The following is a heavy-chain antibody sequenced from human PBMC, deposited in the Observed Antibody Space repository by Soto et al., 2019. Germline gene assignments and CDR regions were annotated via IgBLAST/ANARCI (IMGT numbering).Heavy chain of an antibody. D-gene: IGHD3-9*01. Sequence: ASGKVSCKASGYTFTGYYMHWVRQAPGQGFEWMGRISPKSGGTNYAQKFEGRVTMTWDTSLKTAYMELSSLISEDTAVYYCARPPGYISDWYYFDLWGQGTLVTVSS. J-gene: IGHJ4*02. CDR2: ISPKSGGT. CDR3: ARPPGYISDWYYFDL. CDR1: GYTFTGYY. V-gene: IGHV1-2*02.